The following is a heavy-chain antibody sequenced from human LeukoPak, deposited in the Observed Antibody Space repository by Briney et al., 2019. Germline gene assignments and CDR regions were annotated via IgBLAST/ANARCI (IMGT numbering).Heavy chain of an antibody. V-gene: IGHV3-7*01. J-gene: IGHJ4*02. D-gene: IGHD2-15*01. CDR1: GFPFSSYW. CDR3: ARDASLYCSGDTCYWAFDN. Sequence: GGSLRLSCAASGFPFSSYWMSWVRQAPGKGPEWVANIRGDEGKTYYLDSVKGRFTISRDNAENSLFLQMNSLRTEDMAVYYCARDASLYCSGDTCYWAFDNWGQGTLVTVS. CDR2: IRGDEGKT.